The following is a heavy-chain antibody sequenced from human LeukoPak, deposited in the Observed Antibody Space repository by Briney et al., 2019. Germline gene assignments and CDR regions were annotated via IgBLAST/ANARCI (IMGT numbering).Heavy chain of an antibody. J-gene: IGHJ4*02. CDR2: IHHSGNT. CDR1: GYSISSGYY. Sequence: KPSETLSLTCAVSGYSISSGYYWGWIRQPPGKGLEWIGSIHHSGNTYYKPSLKSRVTISVDTSKNQFSLKLSSVTAADTAVYYCARSIYCSGNSCNRFYFDYWGQGTLVTVSS. D-gene: IGHD2-2*01. CDR3: ARSIYCSGNSCNRFYFDY. V-gene: IGHV4-38-2*01.